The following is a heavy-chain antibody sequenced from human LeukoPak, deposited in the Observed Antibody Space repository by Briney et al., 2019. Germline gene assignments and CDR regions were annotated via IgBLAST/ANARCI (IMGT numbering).Heavy chain of an antibody. CDR3: ARGYSSSWYFLGVWYFDY. D-gene: IGHD6-13*01. V-gene: IGHV4-38-2*02. CDR2: IYHSGST. J-gene: IGHJ4*02. Sequence: PSETLSLTCTVSGYSISSGYYWGWIRQPPGKGLEWIGSIYHSGSTYYNPSLKSRVTISVDTSKNQFSLKLSSVTAADTAVYYCARGYSSSWYFLGVWYFDYWGQGTLVTVSS. CDR1: GYSISSGYY.